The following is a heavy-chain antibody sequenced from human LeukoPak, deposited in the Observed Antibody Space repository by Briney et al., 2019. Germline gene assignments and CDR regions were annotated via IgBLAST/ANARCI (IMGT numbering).Heavy chain of an antibody. V-gene: IGHV4-39*07. CDR2: IYYSGSI. CDR1: GGSISSSSYY. J-gene: IGHJ5*02. CDR3: ARIVYSSSPYWFDP. Sequence: SETLSLTCSVSGGSISSSSYYWGWIRQPPGRGLEWIGSIYYSGSIYYNASLKSRVTISVDTSKNQFSLKLSSVTAADTAVYYCARIVYSSSPYWFDPWGQGTLVTVSS. D-gene: IGHD6-13*01.